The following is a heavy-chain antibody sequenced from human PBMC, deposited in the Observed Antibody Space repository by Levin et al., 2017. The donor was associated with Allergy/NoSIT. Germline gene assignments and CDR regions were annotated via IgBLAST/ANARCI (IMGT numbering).Heavy chain of an antibody. CDR3: AREAFSSPPERYGSGSYYPQIVDY. V-gene: IGHV1-2*02. CDR1: GYTFTGYY. J-gene: IGHJ4*02. CDR2: INPNSGGT. Sequence: ASVKVSCKASGYTFTGYYMHWVRQAPGQGLEWMGWINPNSGGTNYAQKFQGRVTMTRDTSISTAYMELSRLRSDDTAVYYCAREAFSSPPERYGSGSYYPQIVDYWGQGTLVTVSS. D-gene: IGHD3-10*01.